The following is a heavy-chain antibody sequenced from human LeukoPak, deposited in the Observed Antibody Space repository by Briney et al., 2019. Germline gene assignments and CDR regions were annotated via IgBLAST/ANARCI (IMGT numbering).Heavy chain of an antibody. D-gene: IGHD3-9*01. CDR3: ARDSNYDILTASAFDI. V-gene: IGHV1-2*02. CDR1: GYTFTAYY. J-gene: IGHJ3*02. CDR2: INTNSGGT. Sequence: ASVKVSCKASGYTFTAYYIHWVRQAPGQGLEWMEWINTNSGGTNYAQKFQGRVTMTRDTSISTAYLELSSLRSDDTAIYYCARDSNYDILTASAFDIWGQGTMVTVSS.